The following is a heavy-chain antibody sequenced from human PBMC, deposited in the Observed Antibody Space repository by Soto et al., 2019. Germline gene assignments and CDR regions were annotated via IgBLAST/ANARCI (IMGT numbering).Heavy chain of an antibody. CDR2: IDWNDDK. Sequence: QSGPTLVNPTPTLTLTCTFSGFSLSSSGMCVTWIRQPPGKALEWLARIDWNDDKHYSTSLKTRLTISKDTSKNQVVLTMTNVDPADTATYYCARIDTIYSSSSALPDYWGQGTLVTVSS. CDR1: GFSLSSSGMC. D-gene: IGHD6-6*01. J-gene: IGHJ4*02. CDR3: ARIDTIYSSSSALPDY. V-gene: IGHV2-70*11.